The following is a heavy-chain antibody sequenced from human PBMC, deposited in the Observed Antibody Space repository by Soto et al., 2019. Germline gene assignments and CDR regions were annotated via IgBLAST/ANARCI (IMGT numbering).Heavy chain of an antibody. CDR1: GYTFTSYA. V-gene: IGHV1-3*01. Sequence: ASVKVSCKASGYTFTSYAMHWVRQAPGQRLEWMGWINAGNGNTKYSQKFQGRVTITRDTSASTAYMELSSLRSEDTAVYYCARPLGVYSSSWYTDYYYYGIDVWGQGTTVTVSS. J-gene: IGHJ6*02. D-gene: IGHD6-13*01. CDR3: ARPLGVYSSSWYTDYYYYGIDV. CDR2: INAGNGNT.